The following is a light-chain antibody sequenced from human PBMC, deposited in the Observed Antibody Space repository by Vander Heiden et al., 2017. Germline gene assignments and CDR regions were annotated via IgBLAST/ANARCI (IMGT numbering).Light chain of an antibody. Sequence: DIQMTQSPSSLSASVGDRVTITCRASQSISSYLNWYQQKPGKAPKLLIYAASSLQSGVPSRFSGSGSGTDFTLTISRLQPEDFATYYCHQCYSTAQTFGQGTKVEIK. V-gene: IGKV1-39*01. CDR2: AAS. CDR3: HQCYSTAQT. J-gene: IGKJ1*01. CDR1: QSISSY.